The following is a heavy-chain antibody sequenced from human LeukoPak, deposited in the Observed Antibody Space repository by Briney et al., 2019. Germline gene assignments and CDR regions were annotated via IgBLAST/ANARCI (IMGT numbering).Heavy chain of an antibody. CDR3: AHSLPITMVRGVTFDY. Sequence: ASGPTLVNPTQTLTLTCTFSGFSLSTSGVGVGWIRQPPGKALEWLALIYWDDDKRYSPPLKSRRTITKDTSKNQVVLTMTNMDPGDTATYYCAHSLPITMVRGVTFDYWGQGNLGTGPS. CDR1: GFSLSTSGVG. D-gene: IGHD3-10*01. V-gene: IGHV2-5*02. J-gene: IGHJ4*02. CDR2: IYWDDDK.